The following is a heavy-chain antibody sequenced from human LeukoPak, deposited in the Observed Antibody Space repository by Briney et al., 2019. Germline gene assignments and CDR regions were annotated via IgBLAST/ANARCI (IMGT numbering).Heavy chain of an antibody. CDR2: IIPIFGTA. V-gene: IGHV1-69*13. D-gene: IGHD5-18*01. CDR3: ARDRMDTAMVEGGNWFDP. CDR1: GGTFSSYA. Sequence: SVKVSCKASGGTFSSYAISWVRQAPGQGLEWMGGIIPIFGTANYAQKFQGRVTITADESTSTAYMELSSLRSEDTAVCYCARDRMDTAMVEGGNWFDPWGQGTLVTVSS. J-gene: IGHJ5*02.